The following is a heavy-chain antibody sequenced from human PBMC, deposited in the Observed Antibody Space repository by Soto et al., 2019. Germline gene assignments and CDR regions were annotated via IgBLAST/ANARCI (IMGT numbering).Heavy chain of an antibody. CDR3: SRASLRFLEWFAYNYYYGMDV. Sequence: QVQLQESGPGLVKPSGTLSLTCAVSGGSISSSNWWSWVRQPPGKGLEWIGEIYHSGSTNYNPSLKSRVTTSVDKSKNQITLKLSSVTAADTAVYYCSRASLRFLEWFAYNYYYGMDVWGQGTTVTVSS. CDR2: IYHSGST. D-gene: IGHD3-3*01. V-gene: IGHV4-4*02. CDR1: GGSISSSNW. J-gene: IGHJ6*02.